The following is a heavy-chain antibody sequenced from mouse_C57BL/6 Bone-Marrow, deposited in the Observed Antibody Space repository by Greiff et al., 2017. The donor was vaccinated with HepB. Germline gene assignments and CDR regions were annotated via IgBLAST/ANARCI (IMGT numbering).Heavy chain of an antibody. J-gene: IGHJ2*01. CDR1: GYTFTSYD. D-gene: IGHD1-1*01. Sequence: VQLKESGPELVKPGASVKLSCKASGYTFTSYDINWVKQRPGQGLEWIGWIYPRDGSTKYNEKFKGKATLTVDTSSSTAYMELHSLTSEDSAVYFCAISYYYGSSFYYFDYWGQGTTLTVSS. V-gene: IGHV1-85*01. CDR2: IYPRDGST. CDR3: AISYYYGSSFYYFDY.